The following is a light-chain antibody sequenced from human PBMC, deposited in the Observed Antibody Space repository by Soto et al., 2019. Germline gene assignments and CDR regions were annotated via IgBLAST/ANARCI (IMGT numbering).Light chain of an antibody. J-gene: IGKJ3*01. CDR3: QQYGNSHFT. Sequence: EIVLTQSPGTLSLSPGERATLSCRASQSVSSSYLAWYQQKLGQAPRLLIYGASNMATGIPDRFSGSGSGTDFTLTISRLEPEDFAVYYCQQYGNSHFTFGPGTKVDIK. V-gene: IGKV3-20*01. CDR2: GAS. CDR1: QSVSSSY.